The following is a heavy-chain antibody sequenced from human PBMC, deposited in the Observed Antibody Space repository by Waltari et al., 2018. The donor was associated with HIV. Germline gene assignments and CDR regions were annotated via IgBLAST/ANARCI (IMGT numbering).Heavy chain of an antibody. CDR3: ARLRGGYDFDY. CDR2: IKQDGSEK. CDR1: GFTFSSYW. J-gene: IGHJ4*02. D-gene: IGHD5-12*01. Sequence: EVQLVESGVGLVQPGGSLRLSCAASGFTFSSYWMSWVRQAPGKGLECVANIKQDGSEKSYVDSVKGRFTISRDNAKNSLYLQMNNLRAEDTAVYYCARLRGGYDFDYWGQGTLVTVSS. V-gene: IGHV3-7*01.